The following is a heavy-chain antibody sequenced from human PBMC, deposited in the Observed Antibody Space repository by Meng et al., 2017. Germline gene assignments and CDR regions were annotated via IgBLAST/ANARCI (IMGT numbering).Heavy chain of an antibody. CDR3: ARGSYSFDS. CDR2: AYYRSKWYH. CDR1: GDSGSDNSAA. D-gene: IGHD1-26*01. J-gene: IGHJ4*02. Sequence: VPGRVTLCPTTSLIGAISGDSGSDNSAAWNWIRQSPSKGLEWMGRAYYRSKWYHDYAESVKSRISIDPDTSKNQFSLQLRSVTPEDSAVYYCARGSYSFDSWGQRTLVTVSS. V-gene: IGHV6-1*01.